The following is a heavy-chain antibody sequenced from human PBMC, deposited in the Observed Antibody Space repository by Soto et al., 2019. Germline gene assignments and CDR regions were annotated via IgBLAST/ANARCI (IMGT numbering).Heavy chain of an antibody. J-gene: IGHJ6*02. Sequence: QGHLVQSGAEVKKPGASVKVSCKASGYTFTRYGISWVRQAPGQGLEWMGWISGYNGDTNYAQNLQDRVTMTIDTSTKTPDMELRRLTADDTAVYYCAKNGQPPYFYYGMDVWGQGTTVTV. V-gene: IGHV1-18*01. CDR3: AKNGQPPYFYYGMDV. CDR2: ISGYNGDT. CDR1: GYTFTRYG. D-gene: IGHD2-8*01.